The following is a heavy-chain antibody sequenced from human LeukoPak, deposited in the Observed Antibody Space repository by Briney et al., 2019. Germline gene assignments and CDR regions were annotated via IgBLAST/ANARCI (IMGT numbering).Heavy chain of an antibody. Sequence: SETLSLTCDVYGGSFSGYYWSWIRQPPGKGLEWIGEINHSGSTNYNPSLKSRVTISVDTSKNQFSLKLSSVTAADTAVYYCARDQNLGAFDIWGQGTMVTVSS. V-gene: IGHV4-34*01. CDR1: GGSFSGYY. J-gene: IGHJ3*02. CDR2: INHSGST. CDR3: ARDQNLGAFDI.